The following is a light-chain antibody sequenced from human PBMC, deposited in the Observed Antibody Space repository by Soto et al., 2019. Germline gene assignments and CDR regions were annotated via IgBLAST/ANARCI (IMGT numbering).Light chain of an antibody. Sequence: IQMTHSRSALAENIRDRVTITRRASQSISSWLAWYQQKPGKAPKLLIYKASSLESGVPSRFSGSGSGTDFTLTISCLQSEDFAPYYCPQYYSYPWTFGQGTKVDIK. J-gene: IGKJ1*01. V-gene: IGKV1-5*03. CDR2: KAS. CDR3: PQYYSYPWT. CDR1: QSISSW.